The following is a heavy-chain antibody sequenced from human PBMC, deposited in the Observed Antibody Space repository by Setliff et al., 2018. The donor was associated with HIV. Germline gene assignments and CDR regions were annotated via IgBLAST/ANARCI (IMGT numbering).Heavy chain of an antibody. CDR3: AREECTSWPRVHY. CDR1: GGSISSRSNY. D-gene: IGHD6-13*01. Sequence: PSETLSLTCTVSGGSISSRSNYWGWIRQPPGKGLEWIGRMHTSGSTSYSPSLKSRVTISIDTSKNQFSLELTSLIAADTAVYYCAREECTSWPRVHYWGQGALVTVSS. CDR2: MHTSGST. V-gene: IGHV4-39*07. J-gene: IGHJ4*02.